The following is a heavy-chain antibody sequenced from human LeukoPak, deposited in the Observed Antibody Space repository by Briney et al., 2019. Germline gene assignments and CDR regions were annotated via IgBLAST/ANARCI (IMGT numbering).Heavy chain of an antibody. CDR2: ISGYNGNT. CDR3: ARANPYYYGSGSYIVPDY. Sequence: GASVKVSCKASGYTFTSYGISWVRQAPGQGLEWMGWISGYNGNTNYAQKLQGRVTMTTDTSTSTAYMELRSLRSDDTAVYYCARANPYYYGSGSYIVPDYWGQGTLVTVSS. J-gene: IGHJ4*02. CDR1: GYTFTSYG. D-gene: IGHD3-10*01. V-gene: IGHV1-18*01.